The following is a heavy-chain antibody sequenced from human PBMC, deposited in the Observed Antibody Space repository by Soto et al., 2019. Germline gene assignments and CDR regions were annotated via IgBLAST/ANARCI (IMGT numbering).Heavy chain of an antibody. CDR2: IYYSGST. CDR3: ARQAPLRDSGSYFWYYVMDV. J-gene: IGHJ6*02. Sequence: QLQLQESGPGLVKPSETLSLTCAVSGRSISSSGYYWGWVRQPPGKGLEWIGSIYYSGSTFYNPSLQSRVSISVGPSENQFAPMLRSVTAADTAVYYCARQAPLRDSGSYFWYYVMDVWGQGTTVTVSS. D-gene: IGHD1-26*01. CDR1: GRSISSSGYY. V-gene: IGHV4-39*01.